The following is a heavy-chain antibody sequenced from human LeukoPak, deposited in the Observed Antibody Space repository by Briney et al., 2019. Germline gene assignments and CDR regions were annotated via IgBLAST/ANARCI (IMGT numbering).Heavy chain of an antibody. CDR1: GGSISSSSYY. Sequence: SETLSLTSTVSGGSISSSSYYWGWIRQPPGKGLEWIGSIYYSGSTYYNPSLKSRVTISVDTSKNQFSLKLSSVTAADTAVYYCAAPPEYYYDSSGYANWGQGTLVTVSS. CDR2: IYYSGST. D-gene: IGHD3-22*01. V-gene: IGHV4-39*01. J-gene: IGHJ4*02. CDR3: AAPPEYYYDSSGYAN.